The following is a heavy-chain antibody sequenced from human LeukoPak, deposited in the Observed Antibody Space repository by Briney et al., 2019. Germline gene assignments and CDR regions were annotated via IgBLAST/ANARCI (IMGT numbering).Heavy chain of an antibody. CDR3: ARESEQLVLDNWFDP. V-gene: IGHV1-2*02. D-gene: IGHD6-13*01. CDR2: INPNSGGT. CDR1: GYTFTGYY. Sequence: ASVKVSCKASGYTFTGYYMHWVRQAPGQGLEWMGWINPNSGGTNYAQMFQGRVTMTRDTSISTAYMELSRLRSDDTAVYYCARESEQLVLDNWFDPWGQGTLVTVSS. J-gene: IGHJ5*02.